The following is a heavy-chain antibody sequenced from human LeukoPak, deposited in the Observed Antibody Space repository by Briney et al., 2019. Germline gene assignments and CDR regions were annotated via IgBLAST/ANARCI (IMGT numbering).Heavy chain of an antibody. Sequence: GGSLRLSCAASGFTFSSYGMHWVRQAPGKGLEWVAVISYDGSNKYYADSVKGRFTISRDNSKNTLHLQMNSLRAEDTAVYYCAKLRDDSSGLDYWGQGTLVTVSS. CDR3: AKLRDDSSGLDY. J-gene: IGHJ4*02. V-gene: IGHV3-30*18. D-gene: IGHD3-22*01. CDR2: ISYDGSNK. CDR1: GFTFSSYG.